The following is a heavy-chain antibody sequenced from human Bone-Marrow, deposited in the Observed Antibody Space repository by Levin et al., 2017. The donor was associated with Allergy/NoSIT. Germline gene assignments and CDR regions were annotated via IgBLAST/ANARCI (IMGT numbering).Heavy chain of an antibody. CDR1: GFAFSNYG. CDR2: ISPDGTNK. D-gene: IGHD3-16*01. V-gene: IGHV3-30*03. Sequence: GESLKISCAASGFAFSNYGMDWIRQAPGKGLEWVTVISPDGTNKNYADSVQGRFTISRDNSRNTLYLQMNSLRPEDTAMYYCARQHLGWFDPWGQGTLVTVSS. CDR3: ARQHLGWFDP. J-gene: IGHJ5*02.